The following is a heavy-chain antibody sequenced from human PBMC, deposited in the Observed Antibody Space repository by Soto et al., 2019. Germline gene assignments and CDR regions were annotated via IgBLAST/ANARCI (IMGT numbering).Heavy chain of an antibody. CDR1: GGSFSGYY. CDR2: INHSGST. J-gene: IGHJ4*02. Sequence: QVQLQQWGAGLLKPSETLSLTCAVYGGSFSGYYWSWIRQPPGKGLEWIGEINHSGSTNYNPSLKITLTIQVDASKNQFSLKLSSVTAADSAVYYCAGGTDSITMVRGVFDYWGQGTLVTVSS. D-gene: IGHD3-10*01. V-gene: IGHV4-34*01. CDR3: AGGTDSITMVRGVFDY.